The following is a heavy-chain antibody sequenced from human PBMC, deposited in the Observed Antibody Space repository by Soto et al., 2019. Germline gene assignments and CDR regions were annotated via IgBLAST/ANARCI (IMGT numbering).Heavy chain of an antibody. CDR1: GFTFGDYA. CDR3: TSTKRGYYDILTAYYGPDAFDI. D-gene: IGHD3-9*01. Sequence: GSLRLSCTASGFTFGDYAMSWVRQAPGKGLEWVGFIRSKAYGGTTEYAASVKGRFTISRDDSKSIAYLQMNSLKTEDTAVYYCTSTKRGYYDILTAYYGPDAFDIWGQGTMVTVSS. CDR2: IRSKAYGGTT. V-gene: IGHV3-49*04. J-gene: IGHJ3*02.